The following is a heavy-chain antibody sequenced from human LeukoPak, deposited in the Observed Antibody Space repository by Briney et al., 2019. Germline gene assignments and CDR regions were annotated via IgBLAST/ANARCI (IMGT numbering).Heavy chain of an antibody. J-gene: IGHJ5*02. D-gene: IGHD6-13*01. V-gene: IGHV3-23*01. CDR1: GFTFSSYA. CDR3: AKDPWGIAAAGPNWFDP. Sequence: PGGSLRLSCAASGFTFSSYAMSWVRQVPGKGLEWVSAISGIGGSTYYADSGKGRFTISRDNSKNTLSLQMNSLRAEDTAVYYCAKDPWGIAAAGPNWFDPWGQGTLVTVSS. CDR2: ISGIGGST.